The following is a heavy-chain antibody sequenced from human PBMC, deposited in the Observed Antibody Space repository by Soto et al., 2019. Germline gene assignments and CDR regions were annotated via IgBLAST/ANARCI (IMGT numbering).Heavy chain of an antibody. V-gene: IGHV3-30-3*01. D-gene: IGHD2-15*01. CDR1: GFTFSTYA. J-gene: IGHJ6*02. CDR2: ISYDGSQN. CDR3: SREVVAPEGYYYGMDV. Sequence: QVQVVESGGGVVQPGRSLRLSCAASGFTFSTYAMHWVGQAPGKGLEWLAVISYDGSQNYYADSVQGRFTISRDNSKNTLYLQMNSLRADDTGVYYCSREVVAPEGYYYGMDVWGQGTTVTVSS.